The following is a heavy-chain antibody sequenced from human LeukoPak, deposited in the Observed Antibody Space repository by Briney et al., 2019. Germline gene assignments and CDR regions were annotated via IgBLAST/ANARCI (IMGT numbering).Heavy chain of an antibody. CDR3: TYLRTPYYNDQWLDP. D-gene: IGHD3-22*01. J-gene: IGHJ5*02. CDR2: ISSGSSPI. CDR1: GFTFRTYS. V-gene: IGHV3-48*04. Sequence: GGSLRLSCAASGFTFRTYSMNWVRQAPGKGLEWLSYISSGSSPIYYADSVKGRFTISRDDAHNLVFLQMNSLRADDTAVYYRTYLRTPYYNDQWLDPWGQGALVTVSS.